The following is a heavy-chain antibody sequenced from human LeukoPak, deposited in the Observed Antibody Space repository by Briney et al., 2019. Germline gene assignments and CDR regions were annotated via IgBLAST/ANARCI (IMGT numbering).Heavy chain of an antibody. D-gene: IGHD3-22*01. Sequence: SETLSLTCTVSGGSISSSSYYWGWIRQPPGKGLEWIGSIYYSGSTYYNPSLKSRVTISVDTSKNQFSLKLSSVTAADTAVYYCARAWEDDSSGYGYWGQGTLVTVSS. CDR3: ARAWEDDSSGYGY. J-gene: IGHJ4*02. CDR1: GGSISSSSYY. V-gene: IGHV4-39*07. CDR2: IYYSGST.